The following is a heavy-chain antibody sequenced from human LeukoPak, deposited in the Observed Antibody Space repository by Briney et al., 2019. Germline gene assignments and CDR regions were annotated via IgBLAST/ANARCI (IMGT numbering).Heavy chain of an antibody. D-gene: IGHD1-26*01. Sequence: GGSLRLSCAASGFTFSSYWMHWVRQAPGKGLVWVSRIYSDGSSTSYADSVKGRFTISRDNAKNTLYLQMNSLRAEDTAVYYCAREGGADWAFDIWGQGTMVTVSS. J-gene: IGHJ3*02. V-gene: IGHV3-74*01. CDR2: IYSDGSST. CDR3: AREGGADWAFDI. CDR1: GFTFSSYW.